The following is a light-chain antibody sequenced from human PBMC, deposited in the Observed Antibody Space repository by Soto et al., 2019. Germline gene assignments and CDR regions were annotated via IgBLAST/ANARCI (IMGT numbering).Light chain of an antibody. V-gene: IGKV3-11*01. CDR1: QSVSSY. CDR2: DAS. J-gene: IGKJ3*01. Sequence: EIVLTQSPATLSLSPGERATLSCRASQSVSSYLAWYQQKPGQAPRLLIYDASNRATGIPARFSGSGSGTDFTLTISSLEPEDVAVYYCQQRSNCAFTFGPGTKVDIK. CDR3: QQRSNCAFT.